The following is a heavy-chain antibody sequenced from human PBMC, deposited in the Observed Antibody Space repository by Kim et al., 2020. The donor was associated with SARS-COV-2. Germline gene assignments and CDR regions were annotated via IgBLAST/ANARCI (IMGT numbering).Heavy chain of an antibody. CDR2: ISSSSSYT. CDR3: ARDPGSYSPR. CDR1: GFTFSSYS. V-gene: IGHV3-21*01. Sequence: GGSLRLSCAASGFTFSSYSMNWVRQAPGKGLEWVSSISSSSSYTYYADSVKGRFTISRDNAKNSLYLQMNSLRAEDTAVYYCARDPGSYSPRWGQGTLVT. J-gene: IGHJ4*02. D-gene: IGHD3-10*01.